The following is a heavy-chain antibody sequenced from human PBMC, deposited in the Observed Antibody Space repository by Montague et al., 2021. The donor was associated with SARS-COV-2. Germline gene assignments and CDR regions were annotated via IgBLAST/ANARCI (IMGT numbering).Heavy chain of an antibody. D-gene: IGHD6-13*01. V-gene: IGHV4-59*08. CDR2: IYYGRST. CDR1: GDSIKNYY. J-gene: IGHJ5*02. CDR3: ARQSGNGVYDGWFHT. Sequence: SQTLSLTCNVSGDSIKNYYWSWIRQSPGKGLEWIGYIYYGRSTHYNPSLRSRVSISLDTSRNQFFLTLNSATVADTAVYFCARQSGNGVYDGWFHTWGQGTLVSVSS.